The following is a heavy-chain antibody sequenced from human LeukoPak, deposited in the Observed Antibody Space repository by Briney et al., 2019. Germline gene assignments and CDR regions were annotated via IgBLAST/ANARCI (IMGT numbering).Heavy chain of an antibody. CDR1: GFTFSSYW. V-gene: IGHV3-7*01. D-gene: IGHD1-26*01. CDR3: ARVGSWELQRVFDS. J-gene: IGHJ4*02. CDR2: IRQGGNEN. Sequence: PGGSLRLSCVSSGFTFSSYWMTWVRQVPGKGLEGVANIRQGGNENYYADSVEGRFTISRDNAKNSLFLQMDSLRVEDTAVYYCARVGSWELQRVFDSWGQGTLVTVSS.